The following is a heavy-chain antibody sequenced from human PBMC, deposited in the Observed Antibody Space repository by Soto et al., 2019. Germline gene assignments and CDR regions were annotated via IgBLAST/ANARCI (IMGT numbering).Heavy chain of an antibody. D-gene: IGHD3-16*01. CDR3: ARVNYVWGSSYGMDV. CDR1: GGSISSYY. CDR2: IYYSGST. J-gene: IGHJ6*02. Sequence: QVQLQESGPGLVKPSETLSLTCTVSGGSISSYYWSWIRQPPGKGLEWIGYIYYSGSTNYNPSLKSRVTISVDTSKNQFSLKLSSVTAADTAVYYCARVNYVWGSSYGMDVWGQGTTVTVSS. V-gene: IGHV4-59*01.